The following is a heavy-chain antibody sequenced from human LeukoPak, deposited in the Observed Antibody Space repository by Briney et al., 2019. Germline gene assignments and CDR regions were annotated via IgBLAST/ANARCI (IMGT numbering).Heavy chain of an antibody. D-gene: IGHD2-2*01. CDR2: ISGSGGST. CDR1: GFTFSNFA. CDR3: AKDREGYCSSSTCSLPDY. V-gene: IGHV3-23*01. J-gene: IGHJ4*02. Sequence: GGSLRLSCAASGFTFSNFAMSWVRQAPGKGLEWVSAISGSGGSTYYADSVKGRFTISRDNSKNTLYLQMNSLRAEDTAAYYCAKDREGYCSSSTCSLPDYWGQGTLVTVSS.